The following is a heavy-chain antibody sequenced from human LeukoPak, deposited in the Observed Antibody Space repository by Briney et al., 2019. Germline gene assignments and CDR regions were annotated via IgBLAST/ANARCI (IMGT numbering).Heavy chain of an antibody. J-gene: IGHJ4*02. D-gene: IGHD3-10*01. CDR2: ISGSGDST. Sequence: GGSLRLSCAASGFTFSSYAMSWVRQAPGKGLEWVSAISGSGDSTYYADSVKGRFTISRDNSKNTLYLQMNSLRAEDTAVYYCAREVPYYYGSGSYYNVYWGQGTLVTVSS. CDR1: GFTFSSYA. V-gene: IGHV3-23*01. CDR3: AREVPYYYGSGSYYNVY.